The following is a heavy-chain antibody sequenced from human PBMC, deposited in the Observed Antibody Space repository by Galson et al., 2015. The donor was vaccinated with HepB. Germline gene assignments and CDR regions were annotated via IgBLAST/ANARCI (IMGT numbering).Heavy chain of an antibody. CDR1: GFTVSNNY. CDR3: AREEPGGNYYDAFDI. V-gene: IGHV3-66*01. Sequence: SLRLSCAASGFTVSNNYMSWVRQAPGKGLEWVSVIYSSGSTYYADSVKGRFITSRDDSKNTVYLQMSSLRVDDTAVYYCAREEPGGNYYDAFDIWGQGTMVTVSS. CDR2: IYSSGST. J-gene: IGHJ3*02. D-gene: IGHD1-26*01.